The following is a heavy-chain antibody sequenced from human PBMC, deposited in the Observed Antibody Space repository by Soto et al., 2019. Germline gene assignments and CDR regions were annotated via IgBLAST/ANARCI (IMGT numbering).Heavy chain of an antibody. D-gene: IGHD1-26*01. CDR1: GFTFSSYS. V-gene: IGHV3-21*01. J-gene: IGHJ3*02. CDR2: ISSSSSYI. Sequence: EVQLVESGGGLVKPGGSLRLSCAASGFTFSSYSMNWVRQAPGKGLEWVSSISSSSSYIYYADSVKGRFTISRDNAKNSLSLQMNSLRAEDTAVYYCARGSSGSYVGRGGDAFDIWGQGTMVTVSS. CDR3: ARGSSGSYVGRGGDAFDI.